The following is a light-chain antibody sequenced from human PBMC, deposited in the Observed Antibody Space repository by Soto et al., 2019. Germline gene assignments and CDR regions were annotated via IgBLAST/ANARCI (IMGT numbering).Light chain of an antibody. V-gene: IGKV1-5*03. CDR2: KAS. Sequence: DIHMDQSPSALSASVGDRVTITCRASQDVSHWLAWYQQKPGQAPKLVIYKASSLEIGVPSRFSGRGSGTEFTLTIRDLQPDDFATYYCQHYDSYPYTFGQGTSLEIK. CDR3: QHYDSYPYT. CDR1: QDVSHW. J-gene: IGKJ2*01.